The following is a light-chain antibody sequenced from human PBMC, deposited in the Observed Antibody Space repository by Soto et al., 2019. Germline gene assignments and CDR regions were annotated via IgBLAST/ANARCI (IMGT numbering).Light chain of an antibody. Sequence: EIVLTQSPATLSLSPGERATLSCRASQTVNSAYLAWYQQKPGQAPRLLIYGSSRRATGIPDRFSNSRSGADFTLNINRLQPDDFAEYYCQQFDSLPYTFGQGTKLQIK. CDR1: QTVNSAY. CDR2: GSS. J-gene: IGKJ2*01. V-gene: IGKV3-20*01. CDR3: QQFDSLPYT.